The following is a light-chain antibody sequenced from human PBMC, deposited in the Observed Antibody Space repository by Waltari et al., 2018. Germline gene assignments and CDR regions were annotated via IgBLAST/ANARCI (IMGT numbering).Light chain of an antibody. CDR2: GNY. CDR1: SSNLGTNT. CDR3: AAWDDRLNGGV. J-gene: IGLJ3*02. V-gene: IGLV1-44*01. Sequence: QSVLTQPPSASGTPGQTVPISCSGGSSNLGTNTLNWYRQVPGAAPKLLIYGNYQRPSGVPARFSGSKSGTSASLAISGLQSEDEADYYCAAWDDRLNGGVFGGGTKLTVL.